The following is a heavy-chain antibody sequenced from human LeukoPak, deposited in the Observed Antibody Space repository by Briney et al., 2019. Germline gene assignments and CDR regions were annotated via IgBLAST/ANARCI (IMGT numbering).Heavy chain of an antibody. V-gene: IGHV3-23*01. CDR2: ISGSGGST. CDR1: GFAFSSYA. J-gene: IGHJ4*02. Sequence: GGSLRLSCAASGFAFSSYAMSWVRQAPGKGLEWVSAISGSGGSTYYADSVKGRFTISRDNSKNTLYLQMNSLRAEDTAVYYCAKDGPSYYYDSSGYYYDYWGQGTLVTVSS. CDR3: AKDGPSYYYDSSGYYYDY. D-gene: IGHD3-22*01.